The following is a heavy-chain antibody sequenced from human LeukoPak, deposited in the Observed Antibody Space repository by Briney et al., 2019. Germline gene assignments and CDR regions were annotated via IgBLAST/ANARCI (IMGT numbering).Heavy chain of an antibody. D-gene: IGHD6-13*01. CDR3: AKSPAGSWQQPGIFDY. Sequence: QPGGSLRLSCAGTGFTFSRYWLSWVRQAPGKGLEWVANIKFDGIEKYHVDSVKGRFTISRDNAKNSLYLQMNSLRAEDTAVYYCAKSPAGSWQQPGIFDYWGQGTLVTVSS. CDR1: GFTFSRYW. CDR2: IKFDGIEK. V-gene: IGHV3-7*01. J-gene: IGHJ4*02.